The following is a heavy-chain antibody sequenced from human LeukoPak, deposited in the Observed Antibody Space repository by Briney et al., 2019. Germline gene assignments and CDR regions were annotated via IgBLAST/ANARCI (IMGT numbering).Heavy chain of an antibody. Sequence: PGRSLRLSCAASGFIFSNYAMHWVRQAPGKGLEWVALISYDGSDKYYANSVKGRCTISRDNSKNTLYLQMNSLRAEDTAVYYCARYAWSLGPAPGTPLFDYWGQGTLVTVSS. J-gene: IGHJ4*02. CDR2: ISYDGSDK. V-gene: IGHV3-30-3*01. CDR1: GFIFSNYA. D-gene: IGHD6-13*01. CDR3: ARYAWSLGPAPGTPLFDY.